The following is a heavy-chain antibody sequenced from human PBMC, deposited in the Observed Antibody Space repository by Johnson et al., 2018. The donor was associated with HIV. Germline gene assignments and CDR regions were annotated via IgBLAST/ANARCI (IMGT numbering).Heavy chain of an antibody. CDR2: IKCDGSEK. CDR3: VPFKYCTNGVCYWAFDI. CDR1: GFTFCFYG. D-gene: IGHD2-8*01. Sequence: QLVESGGGLVQPGGSLSLSCAASGFTFCFYGMTWVRQAPGKGLEWVADIKCDGSEKYYVDSVKGRLTISRDNAKNSLYLQVNSLRAEDMTVYYCVPFKYCTNGVCYWAFDIWGQGTMVTVSS. J-gene: IGHJ3*02. V-gene: IGHV3-52*01.